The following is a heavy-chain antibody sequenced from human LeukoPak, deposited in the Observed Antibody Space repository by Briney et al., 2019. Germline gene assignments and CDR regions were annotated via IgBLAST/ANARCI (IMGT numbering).Heavy chain of an antibody. J-gene: IGHJ5*02. V-gene: IGHV4-39*01. D-gene: IGHD4-17*01. Sequence: PSETLSLTCTVSGGSISSSSYYWGWIRQPPGKGLEWIGSIYYSGSTYYNPSLKSRVTISVDTSKNQFSLKLSSVTAADTAVYYCASSAGDYHSDEPSSKKLLSFDPWGQGTLVTVSS. CDR2: IYYSGST. CDR3: ASSAGDYHSDEPSSKKLLSFDP. CDR1: GGSISSSSYY.